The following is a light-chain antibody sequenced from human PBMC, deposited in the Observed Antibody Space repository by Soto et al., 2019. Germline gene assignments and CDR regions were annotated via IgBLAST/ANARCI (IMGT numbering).Light chain of an antibody. V-gene: IGKV1-5*01. CDR1: QTISGY. CDR2: GAS. CDR3: QKYNSYLWT. Sequence: DIQMTQSPSSLSASVGDRVTITCRASQTISGYLNWYQQKPGQAPRLLIYGASSRATGIPDRFSGSGSGTEFTLTISSLQPDDFATYYCQKYNSYLWTFGQGTKVDIK. J-gene: IGKJ1*01.